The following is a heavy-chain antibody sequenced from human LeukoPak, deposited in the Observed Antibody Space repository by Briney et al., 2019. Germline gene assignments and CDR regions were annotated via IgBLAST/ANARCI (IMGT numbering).Heavy chain of an antibody. CDR3: ARSLSITMMEY. CDR1: GFTFSSYS. D-gene: IGHD3-22*01. Sequence: GGSLRLSCAASGFTFSSYSMTWVRQAPGKGLEWVSSISSSSSYIYYADSVKGRFTISRDNAKNSLYLQMNSLRAEDTAVYYCARSLSITMMEYWGQGTLVTVSS. CDR2: ISSSSSYI. V-gene: IGHV3-21*01. J-gene: IGHJ4*02.